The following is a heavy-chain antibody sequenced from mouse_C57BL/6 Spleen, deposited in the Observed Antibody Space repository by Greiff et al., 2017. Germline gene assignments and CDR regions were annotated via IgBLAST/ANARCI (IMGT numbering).Heavy chain of an antibody. CDR3: ARSDGPSYYYAMDY. Sequence: EVQGVESGGGLVKPGGSLKLSCAASGFTFSDYGMHWVRQAPEKGLEWVAYISSGSSTIYYADTVKGRFTISRDNAKNTLFLQMTSLRSEDTAMYYCARSDGPSYYYAMDYWGQGTSVTVSS. CDR1: GFTFSDYG. CDR2: ISSGSSTI. D-gene: IGHD2-3*01. V-gene: IGHV5-17*01. J-gene: IGHJ4*01.